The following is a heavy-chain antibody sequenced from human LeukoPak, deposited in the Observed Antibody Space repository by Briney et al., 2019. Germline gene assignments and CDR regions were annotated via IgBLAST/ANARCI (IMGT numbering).Heavy chain of an antibody. CDR3: AREGGLQLWGFGY. CDR2: INHDGSST. V-gene: IGHV3-74*01. J-gene: IGHJ4*02. CDR1: GFTFSTFW. D-gene: IGHD5-18*01. Sequence: PGGSLRLSCATSGFTFSTFWMHWVRQAPGKGLVWVSRINHDGSSTSYADSVKGRFTISRDNAKNSLYPQMNSLRAEDTAVYYCAREGGLQLWGFGYWGQGTLVTVSS.